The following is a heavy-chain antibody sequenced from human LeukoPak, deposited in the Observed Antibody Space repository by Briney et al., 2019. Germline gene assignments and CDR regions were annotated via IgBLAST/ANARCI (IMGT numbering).Heavy chain of an antibody. Sequence: GGSLRLSCAASVFTFNSFGIHWVPQAPGKGLGGGAVIWYDRSNKYYADSVKGLFTISRDNSKNTPSLKMNSLRPEHTAVYYCARDSPPVEVSSSNWFAAWGEGRPVTVSS. CDR2: IWYDRSNK. J-gene: IGHJ5*02. CDR3: ARDSPPVEVSSSNWFAA. V-gene: IGHV3-33*01. CDR1: VFTFNSFG.